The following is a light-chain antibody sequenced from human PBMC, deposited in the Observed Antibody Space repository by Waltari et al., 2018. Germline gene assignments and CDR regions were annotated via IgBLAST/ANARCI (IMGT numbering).Light chain of an antibody. V-gene: IGKV3-15*01. CDR3: QQYNNWPREFT. Sequence: EIVMTQSPATLSVSPGERATLSCRASQSVSSNLAWYQQKPGQAPRLLIYGASTRATGIPARFSGSGSGTEFTLTISSLQSEDFAVYYCQQYNNWPREFTFGPGTKEDIK. J-gene: IGKJ3*01. CDR2: GAS. CDR1: QSVSSN.